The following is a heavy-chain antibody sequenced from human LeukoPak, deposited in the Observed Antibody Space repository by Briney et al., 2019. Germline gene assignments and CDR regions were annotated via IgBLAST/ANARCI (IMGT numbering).Heavy chain of an antibody. D-gene: IGHD6-19*01. CDR1: GGSFSGYY. CDR2: TNHSGST. J-gene: IGHJ3*02. V-gene: IGHV4-34*01. Sequence: SETLSLTCAVYGGSFSGYYWSWIRQPPGKGLEWIEETNHSGSTNYNPSLKSRVTMSVDTSKNQFSLKLSSVTAADTAVYYCARDDGYSSGWYDAFDIWGQGTMVTVSS. CDR3: ARDDGYSSGWYDAFDI.